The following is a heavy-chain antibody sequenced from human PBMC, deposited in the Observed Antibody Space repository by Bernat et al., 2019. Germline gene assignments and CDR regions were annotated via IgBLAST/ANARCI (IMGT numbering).Heavy chain of an antibody. CDR3: ERGGERRAYDIYYYHYYLDV. D-gene: IGHD3-9*01. CDR2: ISYYESNK. V-gene: IGHV3-30*01. Sequence: QVQLVESVGGVVQPGRSLRLSCAASGFTFSSYAMHWVRQAPGKGLEWVAVISYYESNKYYADSVKGRITISRDTSKNTLYLQMNSLRAEDTAVYYCERGGERRAYDIYYYHYYLDVWGKGTTVTVSS. CDR1: GFTFSSYA. J-gene: IGHJ6*03.